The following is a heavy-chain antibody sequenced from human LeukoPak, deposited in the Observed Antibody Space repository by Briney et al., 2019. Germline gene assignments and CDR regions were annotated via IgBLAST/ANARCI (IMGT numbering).Heavy chain of an antibody. CDR2: IRYDGSNK. Sequence: GGSLRLSCAASGFTFSSYGMHWVRQAPGKGLEWVAFIRYDGSNKYYADSVKGRFTISRDNSKNTLYLQMNSLRAEDTAVYYCARKSPRVYYFDYWGQGTLVTVSS. CDR3: ARKSPRVYYFDY. J-gene: IGHJ4*02. CDR1: GFTFSSYG. D-gene: IGHD2-8*01. V-gene: IGHV3-30*02.